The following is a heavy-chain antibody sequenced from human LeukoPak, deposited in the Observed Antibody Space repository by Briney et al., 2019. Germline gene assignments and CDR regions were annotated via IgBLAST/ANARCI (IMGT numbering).Heavy chain of an antibody. CDR2: ISGSGGST. CDR3: AKDGLDGVVVVIHYFDY. D-gene: IGHD3-22*01. Sequence: GGSLRLSCAASGFTFSSYAMSWVRQAPGKGLEWVSAISGSGGSTYYADSVKGRFTISRDNSKNTLYLRMNGLRAEDTAVYYRAKDGLDGVVVVIHYFDYWGQGTLVTVSS. CDR1: GFTFSSYA. V-gene: IGHV3-23*01. J-gene: IGHJ4*02.